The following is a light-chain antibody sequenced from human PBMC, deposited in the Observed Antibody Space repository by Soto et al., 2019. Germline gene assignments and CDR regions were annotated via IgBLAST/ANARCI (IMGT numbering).Light chain of an antibody. CDR3: QQYGSSQYT. Sequence: EIVLTQSPATLSLSPGERATLSCRASQSVSSSYLAWYQQKPGQAPRLLIYGASSRATGIPDRFTGSGSGTDFTLTISRLEPADFAVYYCQQYGSSQYTFGQGTKLESK. CDR1: QSVSSSY. V-gene: IGKV3-20*01. CDR2: GAS. J-gene: IGKJ2*01.